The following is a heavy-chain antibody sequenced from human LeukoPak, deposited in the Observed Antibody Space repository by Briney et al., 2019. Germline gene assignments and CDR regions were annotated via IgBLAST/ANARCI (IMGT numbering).Heavy chain of an antibody. V-gene: IGHV4-59*04. D-gene: IGHD6-19*01. CDR1: GGSISNYY. Sequence: ADTLSLTCTVSGGSISNYYWSWIRQPPGKGLEWIGNLYYSGSTYYNSSLKSRVTMSVDTSKNQFSLKLSYVTAADTAVYYCARFRQWLVYFDYWGQGTLVTASS. CDR2: LYYSGST. J-gene: IGHJ4*02. CDR3: ARFRQWLVYFDY.